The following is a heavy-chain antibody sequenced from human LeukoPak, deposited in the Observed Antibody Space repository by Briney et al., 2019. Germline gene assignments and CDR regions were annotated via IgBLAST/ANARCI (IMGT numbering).Heavy chain of an antibody. CDR2: IYYSGST. CDR1: GGSISSGGYY. V-gene: IGHV4-31*03. D-gene: IGHD6-13*01. CDR3: ARVWAGIAVNWFDP. J-gene: IGHJ5*02. Sequence: SETLSLTCTVSGGSISSGGYYWSWIRQHPGKGLEWIGYIYYSGSTYYNPSLKSRVTISVDTSKNQFSLKLSSVTAADTAVYYCARVWAGIAVNWFDPWGQGTLVTVSS.